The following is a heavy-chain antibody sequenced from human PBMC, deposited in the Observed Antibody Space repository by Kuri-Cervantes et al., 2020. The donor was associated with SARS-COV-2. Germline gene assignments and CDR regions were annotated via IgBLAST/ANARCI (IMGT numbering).Heavy chain of an antibody. CDR2: ISGSGVST. Sequence: GGSLRLPCAASGFTFSNYAMSWVRQAPGRGLEWVSVISGSGVSTYYVDSVKGRFTISRDKSRNTLNLQMNSLRTEDTAVYYCAKEDGTQCPGNDSFDYWGQGTLVTVSS. D-gene: IGHD1-1*01. CDR1: GFTFSNYA. CDR3: AKEDGTQCPGNDSFDY. V-gene: IGHV3-23*01. J-gene: IGHJ4*03.